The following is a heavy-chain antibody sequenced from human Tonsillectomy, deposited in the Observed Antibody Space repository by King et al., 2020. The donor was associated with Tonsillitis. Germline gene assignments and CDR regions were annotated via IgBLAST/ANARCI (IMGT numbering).Heavy chain of an antibody. V-gene: IGHV4-34*01. CDR2: INHRGST. CDR1: GGSFSNYY. D-gene: IGHD3-10*01. Sequence: VQLPQWGAGLLKPSETLSLTCAVYGGSFSNYYWSWIRQPPGKGLEWIGEINHRGSTNYTPSLKSRVTISVDTSKGQFSLKLISVTAADTAVYYCARVEVRGIFDYWGQGTLVTVSS. CDR3: ARVEVRGIFDY. J-gene: IGHJ4*02.